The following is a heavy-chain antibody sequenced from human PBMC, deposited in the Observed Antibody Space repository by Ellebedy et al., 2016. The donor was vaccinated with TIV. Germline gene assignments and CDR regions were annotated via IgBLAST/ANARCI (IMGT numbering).Heavy chain of an antibody. CDR3: ARDYQH. Sequence: SQTLSLTSAVSDGSLSGYYWIWVGQPAGTGLEWIGEITHSGSTNYNPSHKSRVTISVTTSKNQLSLKLSSVTAADTAVYYCARDYQHWGQGTLVTVSS. CDR1: DGSLSGYY. V-gene: IGHV4-34*01. CDR2: ITHSGST. J-gene: IGHJ1*01. D-gene: IGHD3-10*01.